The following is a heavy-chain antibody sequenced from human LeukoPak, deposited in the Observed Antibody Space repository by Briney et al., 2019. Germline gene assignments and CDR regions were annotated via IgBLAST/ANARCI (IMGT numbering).Heavy chain of an antibody. CDR1: GYTFTSYG. CDR2: ISAYNGNT. J-gene: IGHJ6*02. V-gene: IGHV1-18*01. CDR3: ARGSMVAPKDPYYSYGMDV. D-gene: IGHD5-12*01. Sequence: GASVKVSCKASGYTFTSYGISWVRQAPGQGLEWMGWISAYNGNTNYAQKLQGGVTMTTDTSTSTAYMELRSLRSDDTAVYYCARGSMVAPKDPYYSYGMDVWGQGNTVTVSS.